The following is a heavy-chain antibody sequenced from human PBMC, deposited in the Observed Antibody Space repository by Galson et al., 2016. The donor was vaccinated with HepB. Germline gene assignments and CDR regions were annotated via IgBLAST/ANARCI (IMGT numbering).Heavy chain of an antibody. CDR1: GFTFSAYS. V-gene: IGHV3-64*01. J-gene: IGHJ4*02. D-gene: IGHD3-16*02. CDR3: AREGGHNYRYTDY. CDR2: INTNGGST. Sequence: SLILSCAASGFTFSAYSMQWVRQAPGKGLEYVSHINTNGGSTFYANSVRGRFTLSRDNSKNTLYLQMGGLTAEDMAVYYCAREGGHNYRYTDYWGQGTLVTVSS.